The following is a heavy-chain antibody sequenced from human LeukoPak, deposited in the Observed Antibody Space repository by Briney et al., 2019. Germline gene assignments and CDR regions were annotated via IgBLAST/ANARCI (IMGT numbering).Heavy chain of an antibody. Sequence: GASVKVSCKASGYTFTSYGISWVRQAPGQGLEWMGWISAYNGNTNYAQKLQGRVTMTTDTSTSTAYMELRSLRSDDTAVYYCARSRTYYYDSSGYYFDYWGQGTLVTVSS. V-gene: IGHV1-18*01. D-gene: IGHD3-22*01. CDR2: ISAYNGNT. CDR3: ARSRTYYYDSSGYYFDY. J-gene: IGHJ4*02. CDR1: GYTFTSYG.